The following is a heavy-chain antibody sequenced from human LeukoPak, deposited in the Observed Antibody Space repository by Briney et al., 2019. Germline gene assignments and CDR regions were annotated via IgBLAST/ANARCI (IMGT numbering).Heavy chain of an antibody. CDR1: GYTFTGYY. Sequence: ASVKVSCKASGYTFTGYYMHWVRRAPGQGLEWMGWINPNSGGTNYAQKFQGRVTMTRDTSISTAYMELSRLRSDDTAVYYCARLLWFGELNDYWGQGTLVTVSS. D-gene: IGHD3-10*01. CDR3: ARLLWFGELNDY. V-gene: IGHV1-2*02. J-gene: IGHJ4*02. CDR2: INPNSGGT.